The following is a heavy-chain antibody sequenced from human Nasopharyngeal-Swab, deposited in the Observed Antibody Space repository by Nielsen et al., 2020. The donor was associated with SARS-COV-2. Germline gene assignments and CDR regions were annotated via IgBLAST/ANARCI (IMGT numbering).Heavy chain of an antibody. V-gene: IGHV3-30*18. CDR1: GFTFSSYG. D-gene: IGHD3-16*01. Sequence: GESLKISCAASGFTFSSYGMHWVRQAPGKGLEWVAFISYDGSNKYYADSVKGRFTISRDNSKNTLYLQMNSLRAEDTAVYYCAKGRGSSSLYGMDVWGQGTTVTVSS. J-gene: IGHJ6*02. CDR2: ISYDGSNK. CDR3: AKGRGSSSLYGMDV.